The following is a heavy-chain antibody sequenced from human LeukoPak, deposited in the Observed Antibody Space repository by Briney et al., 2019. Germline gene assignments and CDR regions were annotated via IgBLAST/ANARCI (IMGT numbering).Heavy chain of an antibody. CDR2: ISSSGRTI. Sequence: PGGSLRLSCAASGFTFSVYYMSWIRQAPGKGLEWVSYISSSGRTIYYADSVKGRFTISRDNAKNSLYLQMNSLRAEDTAVYYCATGTYYRFDYWGQGTLATVSS. CDR1: GFTFSVYY. J-gene: IGHJ4*02. CDR3: ATGTYYRFDY. D-gene: IGHD3-22*01. V-gene: IGHV3-11*01.